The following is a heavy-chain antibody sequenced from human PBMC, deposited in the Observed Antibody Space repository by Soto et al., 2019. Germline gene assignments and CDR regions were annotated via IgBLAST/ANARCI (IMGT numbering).Heavy chain of an antibody. Sequence: QVQLVESGGGVVQPGRSLRLSCAASEFIFSSYGMHWVRQAPGKGLEGVAVISSDGSVKYYADSVKGRFTISRDNSKNTMYLQMNSLRTEDTAVYHCAREGHSRGYGAYLQHWGQGTLVTVSS. CDR3: AREGHSRGYGAYLQH. V-gene: IGHV3-30*03. CDR2: ISSDGSVK. J-gene: IGHJ1*01. CDR1: EFIFSSYG. D-gene: IGHD6-25*01.